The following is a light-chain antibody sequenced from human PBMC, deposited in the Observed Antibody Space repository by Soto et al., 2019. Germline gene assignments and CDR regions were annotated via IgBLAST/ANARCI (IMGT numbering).Light chain of an antibody. Sequence: QMPPAGDPVAASVVGRATSRGRASLSISSWLAWYQQKPGKAPKLLIYDASSLESGVPSRFSGSGSGTEFTLTISSLQPDDFTTYYCQQYYSYSPLTFGGGTKVDIK. J-gene: IGKJ4*01. CDR3: QQYYSYSPLT. V-gene: IGKV1-5*01. CDR1: LSISSW. CDR2: DAS.